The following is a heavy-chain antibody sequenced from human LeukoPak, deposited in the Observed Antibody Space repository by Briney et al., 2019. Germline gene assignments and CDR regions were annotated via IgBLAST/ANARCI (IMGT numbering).Heavy chain of an antibody. J-gene: IGHJ3*02. D-gene: IGHD6-19*01. V-gene: IGHV1-24*01. CDR3: ATGIAVAVDAFDI. Sequence: ASVTVSCKVSGYTLTELSMHWVRQAPGKGLEWMGGFDPEDGETIYAQKFQGRVTMTEDTSTDTAYMELSSLRSEDTAVYYCATGIAVAVDAFDIWGQGTMVTVSS. CDR2: FDPEDGET. CDR1: GYTLTELS.